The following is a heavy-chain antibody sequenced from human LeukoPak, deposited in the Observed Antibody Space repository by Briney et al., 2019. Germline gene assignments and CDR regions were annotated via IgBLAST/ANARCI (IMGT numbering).Heavy chain of an antibody. J-gene: IGHJ4*02. CDR2: ISYDGSNK. CDR3: ARDSFDY. Sequence: GGPLRLSCAASGFTFGSYAMHWVRQAPGKGLEWVAVISYDGSNKYYADSVKGRFTISRDNSKNTLYLQMNSLSAEDTAVYYSARDSFDYWGQGTLVTVSS. V-gene: IGHV3-30*04. CDR1: GFTFGSYA.